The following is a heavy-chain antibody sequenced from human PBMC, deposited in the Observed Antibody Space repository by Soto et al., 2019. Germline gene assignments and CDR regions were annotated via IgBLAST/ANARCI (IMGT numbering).Heavy chain of an antibody. Sequence: QVQLVQSGAEAKKPGSSVKVSCKTSGGTFSSYAIRWVRQATVQGLEWMGGIVPLCLTTHYAQKFQGRVTITADKYTYKVSMELSGVRSGYTAVYYCGRGGYSSSWYNLLDRSGLDGWGQGTTGT. J-gene: IGHJ6*02. CDR3: GRGGYSSSWYNLLDRSGLDG. V-gene: IGHV1-69*06. CDR1: GGTFSSYA. D-gene: IGHD5-12*01. CDR2: IVPLCLTT.